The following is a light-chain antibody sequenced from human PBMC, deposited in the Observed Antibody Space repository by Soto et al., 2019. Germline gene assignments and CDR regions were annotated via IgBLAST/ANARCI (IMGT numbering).Light chain of an antibody. Sequence: QSALTQPASASGSPGQSITISCTGTRSEVGGYNYVSWYQHHPGEAPKLMIYDVSNRPSGVSNRFSGSKSGNTASLTISGLQPEDEADYYCSSYTTSNTRQIVFGTGTKVTVL. J-gene: IGLJ1*01. CDR2: DVS. CDR1: RSEVGGYNY. V-gene: IGLV2-14*03. CDR3: SSYTTSNTRQIV.